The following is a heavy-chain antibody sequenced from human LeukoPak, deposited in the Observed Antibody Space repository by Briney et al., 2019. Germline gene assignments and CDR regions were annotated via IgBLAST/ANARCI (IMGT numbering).Heavy chain of an antibody. Sequence: SETLSLTCAVYAGSFSNYCWSWVRQPPGKGLEWIGEIYHSGSTNYNPSLKSRVTISVGTSKNQFSLKLSSVTAADTAMYYCARGSFDYGDYQILDYWGQGTPVTVSS. D-gene: IGHD4-17*01. CDR2: IYHSGST. CDR3: ARGSFDYGDYQILDY. CDR1: AGSFSNYC. J-gene: IGHJ4*02. V-gene: IGHV4-34*01.